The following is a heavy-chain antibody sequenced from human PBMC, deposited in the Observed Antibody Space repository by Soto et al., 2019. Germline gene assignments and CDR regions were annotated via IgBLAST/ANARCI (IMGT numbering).Heavy chain of an antibody. J-gene: IGHJ5*02. CDR3: AKDRRAYYYGSGSYFPCFDP. Sequence: EVQLLESGGGLVQPGGSLRLSCAASGFTFSSYAMSCVRQAPGKGLAWVSAISGSGGSTYYADSVKGRFTISRDNSKNMLYLQMNSLRAEDTAVYYCAKDRRAYYYGSGSYFPCFDPWGQGTLVTVSS. V-gene: IGHV3-23*01. CDR1: GFTFSSYA. D-gene: IGHD3-10*01. CDR2: ISGSGGST.